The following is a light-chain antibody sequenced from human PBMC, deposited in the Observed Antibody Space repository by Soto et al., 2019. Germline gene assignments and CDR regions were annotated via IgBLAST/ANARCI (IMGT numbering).Light chain of an antibody. Sequence: QLVLTQSPSASASLGASVKLTCTLSSGHSSYAIAWHQQQPEKGPRYLMKLNSDGSHSKGDGIPDRFSGSSSGAERYLTISSLQSEDEADYYCQTWGTEVFGGGNKLTVL. V-gene: IGLV4-69*01. CDR3: QTWGTEV. CDR2: LNSDGSH. CDR1: SGHSSYA. J-gene: IGLJ3*02.